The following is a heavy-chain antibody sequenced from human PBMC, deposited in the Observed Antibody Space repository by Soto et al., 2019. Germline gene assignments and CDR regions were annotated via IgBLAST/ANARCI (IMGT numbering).Heavy chain of an antibody. CDR3: ATSPRYSSIILLGY. V-gene: IGHV1-24*01. D-gene: IGHD6-19*01. CDR2: FDPEDGET. CDR1: GYTLTELS. J-gene: IGHJ4*02. Sequence: ASVKVSCKVSGYTLTELSMHWVRQAPGKGLEWMGGFDPEDGETIYAQKFQGRVTMTEDTSTDTAYMELSSLRSEDTAVYYCATSPRYSSIILLGYWGQGTLVTVSS.